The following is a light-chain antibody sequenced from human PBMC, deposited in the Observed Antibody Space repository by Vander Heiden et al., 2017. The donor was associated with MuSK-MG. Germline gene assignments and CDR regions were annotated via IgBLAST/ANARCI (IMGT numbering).Light chain of an antibody. J-gene: IGKJ4*01. CDR1: QSISSY. CDR2: AAS. Sequence: DIQMTQSPSSLSASVGDRVTITCRASQSISSYLNWYRQKPGKAPKLLIYAASSLQSGVPSRFSGSGSGTDFTLTISRLQPEDFATYYCQQSDSTPITFGGGTKVEIK. V-gene: IGKV1-39*01. CDR3: QQSDSTPIT.